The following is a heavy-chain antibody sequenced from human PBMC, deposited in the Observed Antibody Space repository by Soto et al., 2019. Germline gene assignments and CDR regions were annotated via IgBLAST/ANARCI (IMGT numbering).Heavy chain of an antibody. V-gene: IGHV1-2*04. Sequence: ASVKVSCKASGYTFTGYYMHWVRQAPGQGLEWMGWINPNSGGTNYAQKFQGWVTMTRDTSISTAYMELSRLRSDDTAVYYCARGGIIAARDDYYGMDVWGQGTTVTVSS. D-gene: IGHD6-13*01. CDR1: GYTFTGYY. CDR2: INPNSGGT. CDR3: ARGGIIAARDDYYGMDV. J-gene: IGHJ6*02.